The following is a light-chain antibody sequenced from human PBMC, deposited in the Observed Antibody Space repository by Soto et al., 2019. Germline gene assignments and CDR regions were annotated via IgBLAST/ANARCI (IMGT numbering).Light chain of an antibody. V-gene: IGKV2-28*01. CDR1: QSLLHSNGYNY. CDR3: QQVKSFLPLT. Sequence: DIVMTQSPLSLPVTPGEPASISSRSSQSLLHSNGYNYLDWYLQKPGQSPQLLIYLGSNRASGVPDRFSGSGSGTDFTLTISSLQAEDFATYYCQQVKSFLPLTFRGGTKVDIK. CDR2: LGS. J-gene: IGKJ4*01.